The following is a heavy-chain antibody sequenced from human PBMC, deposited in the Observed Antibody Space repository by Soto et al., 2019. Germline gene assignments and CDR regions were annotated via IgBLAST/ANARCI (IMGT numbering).Heavy chain of an antibody. CDR3: ARPKRNYYYGMDV. Sequence: DSGRVWYESTSRTFPDYYIKWVRQAPGQGLEWMGWINPNSGGTNYAQKFQCWVTMTRDTSISTAYMELSRLRSDDTAVYYCARPKRNYYYGMDVWGQGTTVTVSS. CDR2: INPNSGGT. V-gene: IGHV1-2*04. CDR1: SRTFPDYY. J-gene: IGHJ6*02.